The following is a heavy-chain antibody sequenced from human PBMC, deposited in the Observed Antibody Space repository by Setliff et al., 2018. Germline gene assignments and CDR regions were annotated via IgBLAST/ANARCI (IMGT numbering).Heavy chain of an antibody. CDR3: AGRPQNTPMGPCDY. Sequence: PSETLSLTCTVSPGSISRHYRSWFRQAPGKGLEWIGYRHDNGERDYNPSLGSRVTISVDTSKNQFSLMLTSVTAADTAIYYCAGRPQNTPMGPCDYWGQGTLVTVSS. V-gene: IGHV4-59*11. CDR1: PGSISRHY. D-gene: IGHD5-18*01. J-gene: IGHJ4*02. CDR2: RHDNGER.